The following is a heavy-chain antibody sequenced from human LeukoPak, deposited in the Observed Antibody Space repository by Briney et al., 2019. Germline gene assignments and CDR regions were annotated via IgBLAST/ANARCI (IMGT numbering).Heavy chain of an antibody. Sequence: SETLSLTCTVSAGSISGSFWSWIRQPAGKGLEWIGRIYTSGSTNYNPSLKSRVTISVDTSKNQFSLKLSSVTAADTAVYYCATGESAFDIWGQGTMVTVSS. CDR2: IYTSGST. J-gene: IGHJ3*02. CDR1: AGSISGSF. D-gene: IGHD7-27*01. V-gene: IGHV4-4*07. CDR3: ATGESAFDI.